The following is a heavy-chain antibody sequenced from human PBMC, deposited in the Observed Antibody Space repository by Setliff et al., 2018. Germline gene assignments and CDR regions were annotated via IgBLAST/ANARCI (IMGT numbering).Heavy chain of an antibody. D-gene: IGHD5-12*01. CDR3: ARAGRDGYNFPYYFDY. V-gene: IGHV4-30-4*08. Sequence: ASETLSLTCTVSGGSISSGDYYWSWIRQPPGKGLEWIGYIYYSGSTYYNPSLKSRVPISVDTSKNQFSRKLSSVTAADTAVYYCARAGRDGYNFPYYFDYWGQGTRVTVS. J-gene: IGHJ4*02. CDR1: GGSISSGDYY. CDR2: IYYSGST.